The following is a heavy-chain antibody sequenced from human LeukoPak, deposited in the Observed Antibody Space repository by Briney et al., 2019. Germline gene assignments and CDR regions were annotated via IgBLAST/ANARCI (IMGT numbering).Heavy chain of an antibody. CDR2: IWYDGSNY. Sequence: SGGSLRLSCAASGFTFSSYVIHWARQAPGKGLEWVAGIWYDGSNYYYADSVKGRFTISRDNSKNTLYLQMNSLRAEDTGVYYCARDGRALLRDFDYWGQGTLVTVSS. V-gene: IGHV3-33*01. CDR3: ARDGRALLRDFDY. D-gene: IGHD1-26*01. CDR1: GFTFSSYV. J-gene: IGHJ4*02.